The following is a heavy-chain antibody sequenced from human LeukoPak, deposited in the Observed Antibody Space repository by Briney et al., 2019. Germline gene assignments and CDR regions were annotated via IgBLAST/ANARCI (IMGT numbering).Heavy chain of an antibody. D-gene: IGHD6-19*01. CDR1: GGTFSSYA. Sequence: ASVKVSCKASGGTFSSYAISCVRQAPGQGLEWMGRIIPILGIADYAQKFQGRVTITADKSTSTAYMELSSLRSEDTAVYYCARQGIAVAGPHFDYWGQGTLVTVSS. CDR2: IIPILGIA. J-gene: IGHJ4*02. V-gene: IGHV1-69*04. CDR3: ARQGIAVAGPHFDY.